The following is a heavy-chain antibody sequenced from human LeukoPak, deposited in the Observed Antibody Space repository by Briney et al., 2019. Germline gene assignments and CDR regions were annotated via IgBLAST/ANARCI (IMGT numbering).Heavy chain of an antibody. Sequence: PGGSLRLSCAASGFTFSSYSMNWVRKAPGKGLEWVSSISSSSSYIYYADSVKGRFTISRDNAKNSLYLQMNNLRAEDTAVYYCARDMDLDIVVVVAATALDYWGQGTLVTVSS. CDR1: GFTFSSYS. J-gene: IGHJ4*02. CDR3: ARDMDLDIVVVVAATALDY. V-gene: IGHV3-21*01. CDR2: ISSSSSYI. D-gene: IGHD2-15*01.